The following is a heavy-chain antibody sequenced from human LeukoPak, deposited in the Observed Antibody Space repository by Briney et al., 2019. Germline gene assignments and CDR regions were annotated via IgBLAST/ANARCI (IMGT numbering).Heavy chain of an antibody. CDR3: AHYDSSGSLHH. CDR2: IYYSGST. Sequence: SETLSLTCTVSGCSISSYYWSWIRQPPGKGLEWIGYIYYSGSTNYNPSLKSRVTISVDTSKNQFSLKLSSVTAADTAVYYCAHYDSSGSLHHWGQGTLVSVSS. D-gene: IGHD3-22*01. CDR1: GCSISSYY. J-gene: IGHJ1*01. V-gene: IGHV4-59*01.